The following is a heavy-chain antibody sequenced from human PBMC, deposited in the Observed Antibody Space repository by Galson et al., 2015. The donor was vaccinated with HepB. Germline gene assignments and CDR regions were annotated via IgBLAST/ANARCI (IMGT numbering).Heavy chain of an antibody. J-gene: IGHJ4*02. V-gene: IGHV2-5*02. CDR1: GFSLTTIGVG. Sequence: PALVKPTQTLTLTCAFSGFSLTTIGVGVAWIRQPPGKALEWLALIYWDDDKRYSPALKSRLTITKDTSKNQVVLTMSDMDPVDTATYYCAHRPPYDVHYSDSAFDYWGQGTLVTVSS. D-gene: IGHD3-22*01. CDR3: AHRPPYDVHYSDSAFDY. CDR2: IYWDDDK.